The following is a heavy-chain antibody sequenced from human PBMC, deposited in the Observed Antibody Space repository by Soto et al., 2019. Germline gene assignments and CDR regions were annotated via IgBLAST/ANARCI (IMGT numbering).Heavy chain of an antibody. CDR3: ARPIVVVPAAIKDYYYGMDV. CDR2: IIPIFGTA. CDR1: GGTFSRYS. V-gene: IGHV1-69*13. D-gene: IGHD2-2*02. J-gene: IGHJ6*02. Sequence: SVKVSCKASGGTFSRYSISWVRQAPGQGLEWMGGIIPIFGTANYAQKFQGRVTITADESTSTAYMELSSLRSEDTAVYYCARPIVVVPAAIKDYYYGMDVWGQGTTVTVSS.